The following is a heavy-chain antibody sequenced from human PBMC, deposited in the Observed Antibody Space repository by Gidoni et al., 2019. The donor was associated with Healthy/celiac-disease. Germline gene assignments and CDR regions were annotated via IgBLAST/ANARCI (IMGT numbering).Heavy chain of an antibody. CDR1: GGSISSYY. CDR2: IYYSGST. D-gene: IGHD3-16*01. Sequence: QVQLQESGPGLVKPSETLSLTCPVSGGSISSYYWSWIRQPPGKGLEWNGYIYYSGSTNYNPSLKSRVTISVDTSKNQFSLKLSSVTAADTAVYYCARDGFGELPTWYFDLWGRGTLVTVSS. J-gene: IGHJ2*01. V-gene: IGHV4-59*01. CDR3: ARDGFGELPTWYFDL.